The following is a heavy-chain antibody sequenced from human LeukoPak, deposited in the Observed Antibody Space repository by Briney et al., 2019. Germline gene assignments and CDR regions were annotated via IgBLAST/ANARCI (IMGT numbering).Heavy chain of an antibody. CDR3: ARRVDGVVATTPYYYYYYMDV. CDR1: GGSISSYY. CDR2: IYTSGST. V-gene: IGHV4-4*09. J-gene: IGHJ6*03. D-gene: IGHD5-12*01. Sequence: PSETLSLTCTVSGGSISSYYWSWIRQPPGKGLEWIGYIYTSGSTNYNPSLKSRVTISVDTSKDQFSLKLSSVTAADTAVYYCARRVDGVVATTPYYYYYYMDVWGKGTTVTVSS.